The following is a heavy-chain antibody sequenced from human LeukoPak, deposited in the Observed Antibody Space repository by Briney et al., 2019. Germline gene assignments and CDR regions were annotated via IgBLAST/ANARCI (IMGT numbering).Heavy chain of an antibody. CDR2: MNPNSGNT. CDR1: GYTFTSYD. Sequence: ASVKVSCKASGYTFTSYDINWVRQATGQGLEWMGWMNPNSGNTGYAQKFQGRVTMTRNTSISTAYMELSSPRSEDTAVYYCARVVVVMGIAFDIWGQGTMVTVSS. J-gene: IGHJ3*02. CDR3: ARVVVVMGIAFDI. D-gene: IGHD3-22*01. V-gene: IGHV1-8*01.